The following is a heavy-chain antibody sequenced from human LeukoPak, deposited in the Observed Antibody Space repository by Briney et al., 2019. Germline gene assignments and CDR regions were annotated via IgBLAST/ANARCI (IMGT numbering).Heavy chain of an antibody. Sequence: GGSLRLSCEASGFSFNNYPMHWVRQAPGKGLEWVAVISSDGSKKYYADSVKGRFTISRDNSKNTLYVQMNSLRTEDTAVYYCARGLDRNYYYYGMDVWGQGTTVTVSS. CDR1: GFSFNNYP. CDR2: ISSDGSKK. D-gene: IGHD5/OR15-5a*01. J-gene: IGHJ6*02. V-gene: IGHV3-30-3*01. CDR3: ARGLDRNYYYYGMDV.